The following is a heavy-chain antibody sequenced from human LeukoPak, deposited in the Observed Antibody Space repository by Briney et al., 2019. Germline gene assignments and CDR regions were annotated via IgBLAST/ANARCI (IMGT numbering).Heavy chain of an antibody. CDR2: INTNTGNP. D-gene: IGHD2-2*01. J-gene: IGHJ5*02. Sequence: GASVKVSCKASGYTFTSYAMNWVRQAPGQGLEWMGWINTNTGNPTYAQGFTGRFVFSLDTSVSTAYLQISSLKAGDTAVYYCARWRKLGYCSSTSCSNWFDPWGQGTLVTVSS. CDR3: ARWRKLGYCSSTSCSNWFDP. V-gene: IGHV7-4-1*02. CDR1: GYTFTSYA.